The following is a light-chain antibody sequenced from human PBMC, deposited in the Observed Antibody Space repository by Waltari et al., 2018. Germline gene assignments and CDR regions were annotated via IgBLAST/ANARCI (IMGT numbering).Light chain of an antibody. CDR3: HVWHPHVDPGV. Sequence: SYVVTQPPSVSVAPGETATITCGGDNIGTYSVHWYQQKAGQAPVLVIFYDRDRPSWIPGRFSGSNSGNTATLTISRVEAGDEARYYCHVWHPHVDPGVFGTGTEVTVL. CDR1: NIGTYS. CDR2: YDR. V-gene: IGLV3-21*04. J-gene: IGLJ1*01.